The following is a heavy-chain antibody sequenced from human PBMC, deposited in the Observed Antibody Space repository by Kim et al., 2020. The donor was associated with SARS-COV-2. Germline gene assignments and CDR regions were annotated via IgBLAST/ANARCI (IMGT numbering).Heavy chain of an antibody. V-gene: IGHV3-23*01. Sequence: DSVKGRFPISRDNSKTTRYLQMNSLRAEDTAVYYCAKDYYGSGSYSDAFDIWGQGTMVTVSS. CDR3: AKDYYGSGSYSDAFDI. D-gene: IGHD3-10*01. J-gene: IGHJ3*02.